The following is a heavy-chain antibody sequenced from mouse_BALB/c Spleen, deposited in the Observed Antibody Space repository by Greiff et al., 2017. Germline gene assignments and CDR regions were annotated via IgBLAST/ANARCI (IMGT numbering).Heavy chain of an antibody. D-gene: IGHD1-2*01. CDR3: ARTFVPTATWYFDV. Sequence: EVQVVESGPGPVKPSQSLSLTCTVTGYSITSDYAWNWIRQFPGNKLEWMGYISYSGSTSYNPSLKSRISITRDTSKNQFFLQLNSVTTEDTATYYCARTFVPTATWYFDVWGAGTTVTVSS. V-gene: IGHV3-2*02. CDR1: GYSITSDYA. J-gene: IGHJ1*01. CDR2: ISYSGST.